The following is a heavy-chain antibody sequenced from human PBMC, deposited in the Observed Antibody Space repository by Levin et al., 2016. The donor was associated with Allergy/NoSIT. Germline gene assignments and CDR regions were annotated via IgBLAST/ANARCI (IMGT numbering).Heavy chain of an antibody. Sequence: ASVKVSCKASGYTFTSYAMHWVRQAPGQRLEWMGWINAGNGNTKYSQKFQGRVTITRDTSASTAYMELSSLRSEDTAVYYCARSIGGVIVLVDYWGQGTLVTVSS. D-gene: IGHD3-22*01. CDR2: INAGNGNT. J-gene: IGHJ4*02. V-gene: IGHV1-3*01. CDR1: GYTFTSYA. CDR3: ARSIGGVIVLVDY.